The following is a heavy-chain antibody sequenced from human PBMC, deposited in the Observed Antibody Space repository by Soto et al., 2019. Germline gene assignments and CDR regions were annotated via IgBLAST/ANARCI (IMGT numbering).Heavy chain of an antibody. CDR1: GYTFINFF. D-gene: IGHD2-15*01. V-gene: IGHV1-46*01. CDR2: INPSGGAT. CDR3: ARSHCSGGSCYPGMDV. Sequence: ASVKVSCKASGYTFINFFIHWVRQAPGQGLEWVGIINPSGGATTYPQKFQGRVTMTRDTSTSTVYMDVSSLRFDDTAVYYCARSHCSGGSCYPGMDVWGQGTTVTVSS. J-gene: IGHJ6*02.